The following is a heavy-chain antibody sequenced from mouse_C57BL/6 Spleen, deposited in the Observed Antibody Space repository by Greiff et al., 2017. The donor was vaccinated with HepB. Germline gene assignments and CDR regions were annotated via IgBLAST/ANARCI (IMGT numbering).Heavy chain of an antibody. J-gene: IGHJ1*03. D-gene: IGHD2-1*01. CDR1: GFSLTSYG. Sequence: VMLVESGPGLVQPSQSLSITCTVSGFSLTSYGVHWVRQSPRKGLEWLGVIWRGGSTDYNAAFISRLSISKDNSKSQVFFKMNSLQADDTAIYYCARNRNYDWYFDVWGTGTTVTVSS. CDR3: ARNRNYDWYFDV. CDR2: IWRGGST. V-gene: IGHV2-2*01.